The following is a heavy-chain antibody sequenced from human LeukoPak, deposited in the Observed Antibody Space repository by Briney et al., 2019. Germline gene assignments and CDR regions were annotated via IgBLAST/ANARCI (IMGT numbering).Heavy chain of an antibody. J-gene: IGHJ5*02. CDR2: ISAYNGNT. D-gene: IGHD3-3*01. CDR3: ARDNGFWSGYYKYNWFDP. CDR1: GYTFTSYG. Sequence: ASVKVSCKASGYTFTSYGISWVRQAPGQGLEWMGWISAYNGNTNYAQKLQGRVTMTTDTSTSTAYMELSSLRSEDTAVYYCARDNGFWSGYYKYNWFDPWGQGTLVTVSS. V-gene: IGHV1-18*01.